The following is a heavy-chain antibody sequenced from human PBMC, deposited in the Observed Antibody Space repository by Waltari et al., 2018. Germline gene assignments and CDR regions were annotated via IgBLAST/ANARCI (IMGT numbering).Heavy chain of an antibody. Sequence: QVQLVQSGAEVKKPGASVKVSCKVSGYPLTELSMHWVRQAPGKGLGWMGGFDPEDGETIYAQKFQGRVTMTEDTSTDTAYMELSSLRSEDTAVYYCATLTGYCSGGSCYSSGWFDPWGQGTLVTVSS. CDR1: GYPLTELS. J-gene: IGHJ5*02. CDR2: FDPEDGET. V-gene: IGHV1-24*01. D-gene: IGHD2-15*01. CDR3: ATLTGYCSGGSCYSSGWFDP.